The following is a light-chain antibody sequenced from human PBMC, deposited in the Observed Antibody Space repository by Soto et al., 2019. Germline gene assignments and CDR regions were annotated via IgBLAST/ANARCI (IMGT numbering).Light chain of an antibody. CDR3: GTWDSSLSAGGV. V-gene: IGLV1-51*01. Sequence: QSALTQPASVSGSPGQSITISCTGGLGIYNYVSWYQQHPGRVPKLLIYDNNKRPSGIPDRFSGSKSGTSATLGITGLQTGDEADYYCGTWDSSLSAGGVFGGGTKLTVL. CDR2: DNN. J-gene: IGLJ2*01. CDR1: LGIYNY.